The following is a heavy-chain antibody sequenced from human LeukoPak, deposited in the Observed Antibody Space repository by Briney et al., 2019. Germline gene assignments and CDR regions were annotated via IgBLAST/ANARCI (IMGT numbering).Heavy chain of an antibody. D-gene: IGHD5-24*01. J-gene: IGHJ4*02. CDR1: GGSISSYY. CDR3: ARSAGGDGYNFDY. CDR2: IYYSGST. Sequence: TSETLSLTCTVSGGSISSYYWSWIRQPPGKGLEWIGYIYYSGSTNYNPSLKSRVTISVDTSKNQFSLKLSSVTAADTAVYYCARSAGGDGYNFDYWGQGTLVTVSS. V-gene: IGHV4-59*01.